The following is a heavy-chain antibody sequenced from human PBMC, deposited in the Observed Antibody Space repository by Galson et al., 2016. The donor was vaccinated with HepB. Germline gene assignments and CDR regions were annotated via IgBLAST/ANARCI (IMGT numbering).Heavy chain of an antibody. J-gene: IGHJ4*02. CDR1: GYTFINYG. V-gene: IGHV1-18*01. CDR2: ISAYNSNT. CDR3: ARDTYYDFWSGYFIDY. Sequence: SVKVSCKASGYTFINYGISWVRQAPGQGLEWMGWISAYNSNTNYVQKLQGRVTLTTDTSTSTAYMEPRSLRSDDTAVYYCARDTYYDFWSGYFIDYWGQGTLVTVSS. D-gene: IGHD3-3*01.